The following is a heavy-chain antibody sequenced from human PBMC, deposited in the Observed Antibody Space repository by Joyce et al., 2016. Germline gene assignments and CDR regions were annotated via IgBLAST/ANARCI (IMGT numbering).Heavy chain of an antibody. CDR3: AGGILTGYFDY. D-gene: IGHD3-9*01. CDR1: GFTFSNCG. CDR2: ISDDGSNK. Sequence: QGQLVESGGGVVQPGRSLRLSCAASGFTFSNCGMHWVRQAPGKGVEWVAVISDDGSNKHYGDSVKGRFTISRDNSKNTLYLQMNSLRAEDTAVYYCAGGILTGYFDYWGQGTLVTVSS. V-gene: IGHV3-30*03. J-gene: IGHJ4*02.